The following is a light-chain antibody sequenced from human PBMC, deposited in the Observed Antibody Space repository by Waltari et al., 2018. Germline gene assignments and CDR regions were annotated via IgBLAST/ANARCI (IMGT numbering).Light chain of an antibody. CDR2: GKN. CDR1: SLITYY. V-gene: IGLV3-19*01. Sequence: SSELTQDPAVSVALGQTVMITCQGHSLITYYVSWFHQKPGQAPALVIYGKNNRPSGIPDRFSASSSGSTASLTIIGAQAEDEADYYCHSRDSSGDVVIGGGTKLTVV. CDR3: HSRDSSGDVV. J-gene: IGLJ2*01.